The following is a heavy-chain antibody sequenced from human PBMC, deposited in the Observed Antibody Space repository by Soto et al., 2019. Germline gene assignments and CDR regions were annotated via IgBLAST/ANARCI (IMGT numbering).Heavy chain of an antibody. V-gene: IGHV4-39*01. CDR3: ARHRRSGYEGSVAY. CDR1: GGSISSSFYY. Sequence: QLQLQESGPGLVKPSETLSLTCTVSGGSISSSFYYWGWIRQPPGKGLEWIGSIYYSGSTYYNPSLKSRVTISVDTSENQFSLKLSSVTAADTAVYHCARHRRSGYEGSVAYWGQGTLVTVSS. CDR2: IYYSGST. D-gene: IGHD5-12*01. J-gene: IGHJ4*02.